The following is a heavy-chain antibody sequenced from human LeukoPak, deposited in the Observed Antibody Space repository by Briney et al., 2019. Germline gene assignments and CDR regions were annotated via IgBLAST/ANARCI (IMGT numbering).Heavy chain of an antibody. J-gene: IGHJ4*02. D-gene: IGHD3-10*01. Sequence: SETLSLTCAVYGGSFSGYYWSWIRQPPGKGLEWIGEINHSGRTNYNPSLKSRVTISVDTSKNQFSLKLSSVPAADTAVYYCARGRSTYYYGSGSFLDYWGQGTLVTVSS. CDR3: ARGRSTYYYGSGSFLDY. CDR1: GGSFSGYY. CDR2: INHSGRT. V-gene: IGHV4-34*01.